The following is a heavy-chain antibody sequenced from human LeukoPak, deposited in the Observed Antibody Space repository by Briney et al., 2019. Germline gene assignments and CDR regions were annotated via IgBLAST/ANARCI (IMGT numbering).Heavy chain of an antibody. J-gene: IGHJ4*02. CDR1: GFTFSTYE. Sequence: PGGSLRLSCVASGFTFSTYEMNWVRQAPGKGLEWVSYICTSGSTKNYADSVKGRFTISRDNANDSLYLQMNSLRDEDTSVYYCVREEVASGGFFYYWGQGTLVTVSS. CDR2: ICTSGSTK. D-gene: IGHD2-15*01. V-gene: IGHV3-48*03. CDR3: VREEVASGGFFYY.